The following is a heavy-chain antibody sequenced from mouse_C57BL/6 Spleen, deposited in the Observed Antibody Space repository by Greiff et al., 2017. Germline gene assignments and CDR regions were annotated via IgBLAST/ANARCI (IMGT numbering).Heavy chain of an antibody. V-gene: IGHV1-84*01. CDR3: ARQLSLRQDYDY. CDR1: GYTFTDSY. CDR2: IYTGSGNT. Sequence: QVQLQQSGPELVKPGASVKISCKASGYTFTDSYINWVKQRPGQGLEWLGWIYTGSGNTKYNEKCKGKATLTVETSSSTAYMQISSLTSEDSAVYFCARQLSLRQDYDYWGQGTTLTVSS. J-gene: IGHJ2*01. D-gene: IGHD3-2*02.